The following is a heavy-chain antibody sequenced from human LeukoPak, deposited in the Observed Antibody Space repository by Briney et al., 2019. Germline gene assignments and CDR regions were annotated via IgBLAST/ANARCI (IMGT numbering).Heavy chain of an antibody. Sequence: GGSLRLSCAASGFTFSTYWMQWVRQAPGKGLVWVSRINGDGSDTIYADSVKGRFTISRDNAKNTLYLQMNSLRADDTAVYYRARARYCTSGTCYSDYWGQGTLVTVSS. CDR3: ARARYCTSGTCYSDY. CDR2: INGDGSDT. D-gene: IGHD2-8*01. V-gene: IGHV3-74*01. J-gene: IGHJ4*02. CDR1: GFTFSTYW.